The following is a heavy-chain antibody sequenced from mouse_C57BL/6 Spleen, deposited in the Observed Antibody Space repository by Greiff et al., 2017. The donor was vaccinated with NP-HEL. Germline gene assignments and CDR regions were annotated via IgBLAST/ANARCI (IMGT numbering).Heavy chain of an antibody. Sequence: QVQLQQPGAELVKPGASVKLSCKASGYTFTSYWMHWVKQRPGQGLEWIGMIHPNSGSTNYNEKFKSKATLTVDKSSSTAYMQLSSLTSEDSAVYYCARWTAQVYYAMDYWGQGTSVTVSS. D-gene: IGHD3-2*02. CDR2: IHPNSGST. J-gene: IGHJ4*01. CDR1: GYTFTSYW. V-gene: IGHV1-64*01. CDR3: ARWTAQVYYAMDY.